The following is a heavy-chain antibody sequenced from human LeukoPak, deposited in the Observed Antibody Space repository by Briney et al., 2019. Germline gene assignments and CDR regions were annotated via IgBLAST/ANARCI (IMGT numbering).Heavy chain of an antibody. CDR3: ARDRGGVATTPFDY. V-gene: IGHV3-21*01. CDR2: ISSSSSYI. CDR1: GFTFSSYS. D-gene: IGHD5-12*01. Sequence: GGSLRLSCAASGFTFSSYSINWVRQAPGKGLEWVSSISSSSSYIYYADSVKGRFTISRDNAKNSLYLQMNSLRAEDTAVYYCARDRGGVATTPFDYWGQGTLVTVSS. J-gene: IGHJ4*02.